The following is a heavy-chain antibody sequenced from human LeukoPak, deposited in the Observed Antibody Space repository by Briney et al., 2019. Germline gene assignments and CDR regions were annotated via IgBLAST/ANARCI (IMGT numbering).Heavy chain of an antibody. D-gene: IGHD3-3*01. CDR2: ISSSSSYI. Sequence: PGGSLTLSCAASGFTFSSYSMNWVRQAPGKGLEWVSSISSSSSYIYYADSVKGRFTISRDNAKNSLYLQMNSLRAEDTAVYYCARSTTDFWSGDFDPWGQGTLVTVSS. J-gene: IGHJ5*02. CDR1: GFTFSSYS. CDR3: ARSTTDFWSGDFDP. V-gene: IGHV3-21*01.